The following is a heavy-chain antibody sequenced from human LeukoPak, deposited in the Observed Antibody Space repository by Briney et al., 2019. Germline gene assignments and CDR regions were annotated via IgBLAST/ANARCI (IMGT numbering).Heavy chain of an antibody. V-gene: IGHV1-2*02. CDR2: INPNSGGT. D-gene: IGHD3-10*01. CDR1: GYIFTVYY. Sequence: ASVKVSCKTSGYIFTVYYIHWVRQAPGQGLEWMGWINPNSGGTNYAQKFQGRVTMTRDTSISTAYMELSRLRSDDTAVYYCARLARRAMVRGEISYWGQGTLVTVSS. J-gene: IGHJ4*02. CDR3: ARLARRAMVRGEISY.